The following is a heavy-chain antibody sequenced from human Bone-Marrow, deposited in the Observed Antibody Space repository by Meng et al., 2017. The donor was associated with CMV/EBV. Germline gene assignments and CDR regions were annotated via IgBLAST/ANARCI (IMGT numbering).Heavy chain of an antibody. CDR2: ISAYNGNT. V-gene: IGHV1-18*01. CDR3: ASLPRHRYYYYYGMDV. J-gene: IGHJ6*02. Sequence: ASVKVSCKASGYTFTSYGISWVRQAPGQGLEWMGWISAYNGNTNYAQKLQGRVTMTTDTSTSTAYMELSSLRSEDTAVYYCASLPRHRYYYYYGMDVWCQGTTVTVSS. CDR1: GYTFTSYG.